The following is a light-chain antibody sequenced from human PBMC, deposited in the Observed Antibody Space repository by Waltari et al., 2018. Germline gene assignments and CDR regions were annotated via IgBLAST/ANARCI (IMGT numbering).Light chain of an antibody. Sequence: SCRASQSVSRSLAWYQQEPGQAPRLLIYGASNRAAGIPDRFSGSGSGTDFSLTISRLEPEDFAVYYCQHYVRLPATFGQGTKVEIK. CDR2: GAS. CDR3: QHYVRLPAT. CDR1: QSVSRS. J-gene: IGKJ1*01. V-gene: IGKV3-20*01.